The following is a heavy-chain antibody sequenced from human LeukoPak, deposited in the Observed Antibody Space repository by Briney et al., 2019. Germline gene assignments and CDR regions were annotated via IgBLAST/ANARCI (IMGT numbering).Heavy chain of an antibody. D-gene: IGHD4-17*01. V-gene: IGHV4-59*11. CDR1: DDSFSSHY. J-gene: IGHJ3*02. Sequence: SETLSLTCAVSDDSFSSHYWTWIRQPPGKGLEWIGYISYIGSTNYNPSLKSRVTISIDTSKNQFSLKLSSVTAADTAVYYCARDLVTVTKVFDIWGQGTMVSVSS. CDR2: ISYIGST. CDR3: ARDLVTVTKVFDI.